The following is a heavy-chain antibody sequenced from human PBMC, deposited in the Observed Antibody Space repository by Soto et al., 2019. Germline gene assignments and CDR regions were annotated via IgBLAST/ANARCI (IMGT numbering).Heavy chain of an antibody. CDR1: GGSFSGYY. V-gene: IGHV4-34*01. CDR2: INHSGST. Sequence: PSETLSLTCAVYGGSFSGYYWSWIRQPPGKGLEWIGEINHSGSTNYNPSLKSRVTISVDTSKNQFSLKLRSDDTAVYYCAGASSRVSSVVAAYWGQGTLVTVSS. CDR3: AGASSRVSSVVAAY. D-gene: IGHD2-15*01. J-gene: IGHJ4*02.